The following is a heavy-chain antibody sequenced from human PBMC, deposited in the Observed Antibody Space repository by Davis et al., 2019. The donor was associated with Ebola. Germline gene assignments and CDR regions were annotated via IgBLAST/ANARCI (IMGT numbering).Heavy chain of an antibody. CDR2: ISAYNGNT. CDR3: ARDLGLTGTSRGWFDP. V-gene: IGHV1-18*01. D-gene: IGHD1-7*01. CDR1: RYTFTSYG. J-gene: IGHJ5*02. Sequence: SVTVSRMPSRYTFTSYGISWVRLAPGQGLEWMGRISAYNGNTNYAQKLQGRVTMTTDTSTSTAYMELRSLRSDDTAVYYCARDLGLTGTSRGWFDPWGQGTLVTVSS.